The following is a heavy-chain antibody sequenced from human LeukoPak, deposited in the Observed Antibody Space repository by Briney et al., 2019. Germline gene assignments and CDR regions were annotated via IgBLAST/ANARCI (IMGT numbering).Heavy chain of an antibody. CDR2: IYYSGST. V-gene: IGHV4-31*03. D-gene: IGHD1-1*01. J-gene: IGHJ4*02. CDR3: ARCARLERDPVVDY. Sequence: SQTLSLTCTVSGGSISSGGYYWSWIRQHPGKGLEWIGYIYYSGSTYYNPSLKSRVTISVDTSKNQFSLKLSSVTAADTAVYYCARCARLERDPVVDYWGQGTLVTVSS. CDR1: GGSISSGGYY.